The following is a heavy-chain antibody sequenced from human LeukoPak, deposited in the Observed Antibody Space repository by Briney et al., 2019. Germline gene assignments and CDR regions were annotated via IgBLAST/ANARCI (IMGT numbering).Heavy chain of an antibody. V-gene: IGHV4-59*01. CDR1: GGSISSYY. CDR3: ARSLGYYYDA. Sequence: PSETLSLTCTVSGGSISSYYWSWIRQPPGKGLEWIGYIYYSGSTNYNPSLKSRVTTSVDTSKNQFSLKLSSATAADTAVYYCARSLGYYYDAWGQGTLVTVSS. D-gene: IGHD3-22*01. J-gene: IGHJ4*02. CDR2: IYYSGST.